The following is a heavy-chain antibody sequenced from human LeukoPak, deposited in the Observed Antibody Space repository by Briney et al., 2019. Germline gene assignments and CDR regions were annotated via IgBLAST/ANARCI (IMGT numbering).Heavy chain of an antibody. CDR1: GGSISNYY. Sequence: PETLSLTCTVSGGSISNYYWNWIRQPPGKGPEWIGYITGSIYFSGSTSYDPSLESRVTISVDTSKNQFSLTLNSVTAADTAVYYCARDSRDYGSGSYWDVWGQGTPVTVSS. CDR2: ITGSIYFSGST. CDR3: ARDSRDYGSGSYWDV. D-gene: IGHD3-10*01. J-gene: IGHJ6*02. V-gene: IGHV4-59*01.